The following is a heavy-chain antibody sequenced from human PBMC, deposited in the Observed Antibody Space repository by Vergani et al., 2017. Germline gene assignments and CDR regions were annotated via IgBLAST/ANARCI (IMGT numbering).Heavy chain of an antibody. D-gene: IGHD1-26*01. CDR1: GFTFSSYS. V-gene: IGHV3-48*01. Sequence: VQLVESGGGVVQPGRSLRLSCAASGFTFSSYSMNWVRQAPGKGLEWVSYISSSSSTIYYAGSVKGRFTISRDNAKNSLYLQMNSLRAEDTAVYYCARDNGGSYSEYNWFDPWGQGTLVTVSS. CDR2: ISSSSSTI. J-gene: IGHJ5*02. CDR3: ARDNGGSYSEYNWFDP.